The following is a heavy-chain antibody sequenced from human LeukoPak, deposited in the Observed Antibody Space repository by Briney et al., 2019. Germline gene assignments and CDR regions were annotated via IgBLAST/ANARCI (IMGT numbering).Heavy chain of an antibody. Sequence: GGSLRLSCAASGFTVSSNYMSWVRQAPGKGLEWVSVIYSGGSTYYADSVKGRFTISRDNSKNTLYLQMNSLRAEDTAVYYCATEANYYDSRGYYTNWGQGTLVTVSS. D-gene: IGHD3-22*01. CDR3: ATEANYYDSRGYYTN. CDR2: IYSGGST. J-gene: IGHJ4*02. V-gene: IGHV3-66*01. CDR1: GFTVSSNY.